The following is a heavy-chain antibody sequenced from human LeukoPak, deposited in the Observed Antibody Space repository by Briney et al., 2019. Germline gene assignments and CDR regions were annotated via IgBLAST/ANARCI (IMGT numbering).Heavy chain of an antibody. CDR1: GYTFTGYY. Sequence: ASVTVSCTASGYTFTGYYMHWVRQAPGQGLEWMGWINPNSGGTNYAQKFQGRVTMTEDTSTDTAYMELSSLRSEDTAVYYCATADPLPVWGQGTLVTVSS. CDR3: ATADPLPV. CDR2: INPNSGGT. D-gene: IGHD3-16*02. V-gene: IGHV1-2*02. J-gene: IGHJ4*02.